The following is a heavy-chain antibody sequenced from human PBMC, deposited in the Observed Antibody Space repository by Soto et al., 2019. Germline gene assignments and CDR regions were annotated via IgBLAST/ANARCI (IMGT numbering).Heavy chain of an antibody. V-gene: IGHV4-39*01. CDR3: ARHARYCSGGSCYHFDY. CDR1: GGSISSSSYY. CDR2: IYYSGST. D-gene: IGHD2-15*01. J-gene: IGHJ4*02. Sequence: SETLSLTCTVSGGSISSSSYYWGWIRQPPGKGMEWIGSIYYSGSTYYNPSLKSRVTISVDTSKNQFSLKLSSVTAADTAVYYCARHARYCSGGSCYHFDYWGQGTLVTVSS.